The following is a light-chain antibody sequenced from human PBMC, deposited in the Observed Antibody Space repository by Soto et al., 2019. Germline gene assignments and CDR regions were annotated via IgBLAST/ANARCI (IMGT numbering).Light chain of an antibody. CDR3: QQLNSYPIT. J-gene: IGKJ5*01. CDR2: DAT. Sequence: DIQMTQSPSTLSASVGDRVTITCQADQSIIRWLAWFQQKPGKAPSLLIYDATNLQPGVPSRFSGSGSGTDFTLTISSLQPEDFATYYCQQLNSYPITFGQGTRLEIK. CDR1: QSIIRW. V-gene: IGKV1-5*01.